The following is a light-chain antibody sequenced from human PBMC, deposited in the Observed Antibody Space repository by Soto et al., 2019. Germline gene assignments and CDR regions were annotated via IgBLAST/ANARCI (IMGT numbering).Light chain of an antibody. CDR3: QQFGSSRT. Sequence: EVGSTQSPSSLSLSRGERATLSCRASQRVSSSYFAWYQQKPGQAPRLLIYDAFTRATGIPDRFSGSGSGTEFTLTISRLEPEDFAVYYCQQFGSSRTLGQGPKV. CDR2: DAF. CDR1: QRVSSSY. V-gene: IGKV3-20*01. J-gene: IGKJ1*01.